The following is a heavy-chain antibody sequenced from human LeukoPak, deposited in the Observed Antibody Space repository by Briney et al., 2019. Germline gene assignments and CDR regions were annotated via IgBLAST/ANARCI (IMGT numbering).Heavy chain of an antibody. D-gene: IGHD2-2*02. CDR2: IRAYNGNT. CDR1: GYTFTSYG. J-gene: IGHJ5*02. CDR3: ARDLIVVVPAAIGGNCFDP. Sequence: ATVKVYCEASGYTFTSYGTSWARHSPGQGLKWNGWIRAYNGNTNYAQKLQGRVTMTTDTSKSTAYMELRSLRSDDTAVYYCARDLIVVVPAAIGGNCFDPWGQGTLVTVSS. V-gene: IGHV1-18*01.